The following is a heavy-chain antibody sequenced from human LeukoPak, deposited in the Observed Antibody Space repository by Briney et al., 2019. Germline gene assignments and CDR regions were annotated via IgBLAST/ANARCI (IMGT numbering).Heavy chain of an antibody. D-gene: IGHD2-15*01. CDR2: INHSGST. Sequence: SETLSLTCAVYGESFSGYYWSWIRQPPGKGLEWIGEINHSGSTNYNPSLKSRVTISVDTSKNQFSLKLSSVTAADTAVYYCARGHSGGSYNLGYWGQGTLVTVSS. CDR1: GESFSGYY. J-gene: IGHJ4*02. CDR3: ARGHSGGSYNLGY. V-gene: IGHV4-34*01.